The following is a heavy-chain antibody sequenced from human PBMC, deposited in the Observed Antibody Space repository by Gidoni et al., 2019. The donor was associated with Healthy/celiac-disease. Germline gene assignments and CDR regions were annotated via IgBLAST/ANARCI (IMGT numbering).Heavy chain of an antibody. J-gene: IGHJ6*02. CDR1: GGPSGSSY. V-gene: IGHV4-59*01. Sequence: QVQLQESGQGLVKPSETLSLTCTVSGGPSGSSYWSWIRQPPGKGLEWIGYSYYSGSTNYNPSLKSRVTISVDTSKNQFSLKLSSVTAADTAVYYCAREEGYGDYSTLGYGMDVWGQGTTVTVSS. CDR2: SYYSGST. CDR3: AREEGYGDYSTLGYGMDV. D-gene: IGHD4-17*01.